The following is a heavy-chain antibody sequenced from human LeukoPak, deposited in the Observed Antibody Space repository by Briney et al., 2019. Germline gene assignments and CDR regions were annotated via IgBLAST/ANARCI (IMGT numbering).Heavy chain of an antibody. J-gene: IGHJ4*02. CDR2: ISGSGGST. CDR1: GFTFSSYA. D-gene: IGHD1-26*01. V-gene: IGHV3-23*01. CDR3: AKAPSGSYYVPDYFDY. Sequence: PGGSLRLSCAASGFTFSSYAMSWVRQAPGKGLEWVSAISGSGGSTYYADSVKGRFTISRDNSKNTLYLQMNSLRAEDTAVYYCAKAPSGSYYVPDYFDYWGQGTLVTVSS.